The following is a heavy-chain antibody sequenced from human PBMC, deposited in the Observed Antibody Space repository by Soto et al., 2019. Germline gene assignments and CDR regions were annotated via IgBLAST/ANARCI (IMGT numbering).Heavy chain of an antibody. J-gene: IGHJ6*02. CDR2: ISYDGSNK. V-gene: IGHV3-30-3*01. CDR3: ARDHRSYYYYYGMGV. Sequence: QVQLVESGGGVVQPGRSLRLSCAASGFTFSSYAMHWVRQAPGKGLEWVAVISYDGSNKYYADSVKGRFTISRDNSKNTLYLQMNSLRAEDKAVYYCARDHRSYYYYYGMGVWGQGTTVTVSS. CDR1: GFTFSSYA.